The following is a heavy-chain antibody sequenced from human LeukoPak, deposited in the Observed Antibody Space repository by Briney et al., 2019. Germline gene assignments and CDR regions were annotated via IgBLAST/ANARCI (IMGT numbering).Heavy chain of an antibody. J-gene: IGHJ6*01. V-gene: IGHV2-5*01. CDR1: GLTLTTSGVG. CDR3: DGFLGWSGLNGMDV. D-gene: IGHD3-3*01. Sequence: SGPTLVKPTQTLTLTCTLSGLTLTTSGVGVAWIRQPPGKALEWLAHIYSNDDKRYSSSLKSRLTMSKDISKNQVVLTMTNMDPVDTATYYCDGFLGWSGLNGMDVWGPGTTVTVSS. CDR2: IYSNDDK.